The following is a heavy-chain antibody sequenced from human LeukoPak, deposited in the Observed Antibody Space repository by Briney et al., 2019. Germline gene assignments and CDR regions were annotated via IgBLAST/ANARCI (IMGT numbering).Heavy chain of an antibody. Sequence: PSETLSLTCTVSGGAISNDNFYWGRVRQPPGKGLEWVASINYSGTIYYNPSLRSRVSISVDTSRTQFFLRLNSVTAADTAVYYCARLFDSWGQGTLVTVSS. CDR3: ARLFDS. V-gene: IGHV4-39*01. CDR1: GGAISNDNFY. J-gene: IGHJ4*02. CDR2: INYSGTI.